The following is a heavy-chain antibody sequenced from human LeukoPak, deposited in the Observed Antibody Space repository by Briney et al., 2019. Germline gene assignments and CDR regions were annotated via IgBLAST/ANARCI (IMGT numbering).Heavy chain of an antibody. J-gene: IGHJ6*03. CDR3: AKTVAGYYYYYYIDV. Sequence: ASVKVSCKASGYTFTSYGISWVRQAPGQGLEWMGWISAYNGNTNYAQKLQGRVTMTTDTSTSTAYMELRSLRSDDTAVYYCAKTVAGYYYYYYIDVWGKGTTVIVSS. D-gene: IGHD6-19*01. CDR1: GYTFTSYG. V-gene: IGHV1-18*01. CDR2: ISAYNGNT.